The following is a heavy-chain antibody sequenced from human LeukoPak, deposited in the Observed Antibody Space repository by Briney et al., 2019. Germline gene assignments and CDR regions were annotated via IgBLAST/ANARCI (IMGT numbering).Heavy chain of an antibody. CDR3: ARADEGAFDI. CDR1: GFTFSSYA. J-gene: IGHJ3*02. CDR2: ISYDGSNK. Sequence: GGSLRLSCAASGFTFSSYAMHWVRQAPGKGLEWVAVISYDGSNKYYADSVKGRFTISRDNSKNTLYLQMNSLRAEDTAVYYCARADEGAFDIWGQGTMVTVSS. V-gene: IGHV3-30-3*01.